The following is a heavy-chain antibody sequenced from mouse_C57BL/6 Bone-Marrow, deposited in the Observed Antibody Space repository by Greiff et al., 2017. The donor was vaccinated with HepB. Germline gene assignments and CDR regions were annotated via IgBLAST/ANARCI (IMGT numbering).Heavy chain of an antibody. V-gene: IGHV1-81*01. CDR2: IYPRSGNT. Sequence: VKLQQSGAELARPGASVKLSCKASGYTFTSYGISWVKQRTGQGLEWIGEIYPRSGNTYYNEKFKGKATLTADKSSSTAYMELRSLTSEDSAVYFCARSGLYYDYDYAMDYWGQGTSVTVSS. CDR3: ARSGLYYDYDYAMDY. D-gene: IGHD2-4*01. J-gene: IGHJ4*01. CDR1: GYTFTSYG.